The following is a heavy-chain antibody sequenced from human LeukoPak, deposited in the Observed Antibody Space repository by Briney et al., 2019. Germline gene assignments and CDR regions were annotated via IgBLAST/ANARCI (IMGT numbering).Heavy chain of an antibody. Sequence: PSETLSLTCTVSGGSISSYYWSWIRQPPGKGLEWMGYIYYSGSTNYNPSLKSRVTISVDTSKNQFSLKLSSVTAADTAAYYCARSYGDLYYFDYWGQGTLVTVSS. CDR3: ARSYGDLYYFDY. J-gene: IGHJ4*02. V-gene: IGHV4-59*01. CDR1: GGSISSYY. CDR2: IYYSGST. D-gene: IGHD4-17*01.